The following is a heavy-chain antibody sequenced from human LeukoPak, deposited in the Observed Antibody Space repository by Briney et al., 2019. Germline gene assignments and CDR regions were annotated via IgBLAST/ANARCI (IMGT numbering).Heavy chain of an antibody. CDR1: GGSISSGSYY. J-gene: IGHJ4*02. CDR3: AREEMPGKFDY. CDR2: IYTSGST. D-gene: IGHD1-26*01. Sequence: PSETLSLTCTVSGGSISSGSYYWSWIRQPAGKGLEWIGRIYTSGSTNYNPSVKSRVAISLDKASNQFSLRLTSVTAADTAMYFCAREEMPGKFDYWGQGILVTVSS. V-gene: IGHV4-61*02.